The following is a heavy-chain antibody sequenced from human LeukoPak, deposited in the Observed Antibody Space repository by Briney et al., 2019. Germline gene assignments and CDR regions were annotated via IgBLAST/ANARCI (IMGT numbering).Heavy chain of an antibody. CDR1: GGSINNYY. Sequence: SETLSLTCTVSGGSINNYYWNWIRQPPGKGLEWIGYIYYSGSTNYNPSLKSRVTIAVDTSKNQFSLKLSSVTAADTAVFYCARASRGFGLGMDVWGKGTTVTVSS. CDR3: ARASRGFGLGMDV. V-gene: IGHV4-59*01. J-gene: IGHJ6*03. CDR2: IYYSGST. D-gene: IGHD3/OR15-3a*01.